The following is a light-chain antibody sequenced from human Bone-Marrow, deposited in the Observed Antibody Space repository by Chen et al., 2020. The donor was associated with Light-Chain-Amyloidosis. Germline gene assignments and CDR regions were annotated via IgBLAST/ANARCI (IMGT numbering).Light chain of an antibody. CDR1: SSDVGGDNH. CDR3: SSYTITNTLV. V-gene: IGLV2-14*01. J-gene: IGLJ1*01. Sequence: QSALTQPASVSGSPGQSITISCTGTSSDVGGDNHVSWYQQHPDKATNLMMYEVTTRPSWVPDRCSGSKADNTASLTISVRQTEDDADYCCSSYTITNTLVFGSGTRVTVL. CDR2: EVT.